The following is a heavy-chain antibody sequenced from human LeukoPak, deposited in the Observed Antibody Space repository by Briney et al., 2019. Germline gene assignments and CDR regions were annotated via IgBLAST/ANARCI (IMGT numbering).Heavy chain of an antibody. CDR2: MNPNSGNT. Sequence: ASVNVSCTASGCTFTSYDINWVRQATGQGIEWMGWMNPNSGNTGYAQKFQGRVTLTRNTSISTAYMELSSLRSEDTAVYYCARAKSGYDYYYYMDVWGKGTTVAISS. CDR3: ARAKSGYDYYYYMDV. D-gene: IGHD5-12*01. V-gene: IGHV1-8*01. CDR1: GCTFTSYD. J-gene: IGHJ6*03.